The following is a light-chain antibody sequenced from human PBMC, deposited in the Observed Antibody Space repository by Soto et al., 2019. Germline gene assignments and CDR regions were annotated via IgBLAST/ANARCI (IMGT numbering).Light chain of an antibody. CDR3: QQYNSYWT. CDR1: QSISSW. CDR2: DAY. J-gene: IGKJ1*01. V-gene: IGKV1-5*01. Sequence: DIQMTQSHSTLSASVGDRVTITCRASQSISSWLAWYQQKPGKAPKLLIYDAYSLESGVPSRFSGSGSGTEFTLTISSLQPDDFATYYCQQYNSYWTFGQGTKVDIK.